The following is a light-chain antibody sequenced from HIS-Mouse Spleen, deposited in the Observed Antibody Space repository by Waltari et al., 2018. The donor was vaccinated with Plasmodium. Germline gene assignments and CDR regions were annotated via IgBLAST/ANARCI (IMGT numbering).Light chain of an antibody. CDR2: EVS. V-gene: IGLV2-14*01. J-gene: IGLJ1*01. Sequence: QSALTQTASLSGSPGQSITLSCPVTSTDVGGSKYFSWYQQPPGKAPKLMIYEVSNRPSGVSNRFSGSKSGNTASLTISGLQAEDEADYYCSSYTSSSILYVFGTGTKVTVL. CDR3: SSYTSSSILYV. CDR1: STDVGGSKY.